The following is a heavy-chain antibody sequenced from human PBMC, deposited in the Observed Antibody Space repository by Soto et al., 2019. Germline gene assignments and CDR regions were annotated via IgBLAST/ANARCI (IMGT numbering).Heavy chain of an antibody. CDR3: ARQKQDYAVA. D-gene: IGHD3-16*01. CDR1: GYTFTSYD. V-gene: IGHV1-8*01. Sequence: QVQLVQSGAEVKKPGASVKVSCKDSGYTFTSYDINWVRQATGQGLEWMGWMNPNSGNTAYAQKFQGRVTMTRNTSISTAYMELSSMRSEDTAVYYYARQKQDYAVACGQGTLVTVSS. CDR2: MNPNSGNT. J-gene: IGHJ5*02.